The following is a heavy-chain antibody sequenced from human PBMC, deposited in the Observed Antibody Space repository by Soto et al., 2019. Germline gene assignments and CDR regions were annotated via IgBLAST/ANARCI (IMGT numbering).Heavy chain of an antibody. CDR1: EFTFSNYA. D-gene: IGHD6-19*01. CDR3: AKNSDWSPMSGWIDP. Sequence: QPGGSLRLSCAASEFTFSNYALSWVRQAPGKGLQWVSGINGRGGSTYYADSVKGRFTISRDNSKNTLYLQMNSLRAEDTAVYYCAKNSDWSPMSGWIDPWGQGTLVTVSS. CDR2: INGRGGST. V-gene: IGHV3-23*01. J-gene: IGHJ5*02.